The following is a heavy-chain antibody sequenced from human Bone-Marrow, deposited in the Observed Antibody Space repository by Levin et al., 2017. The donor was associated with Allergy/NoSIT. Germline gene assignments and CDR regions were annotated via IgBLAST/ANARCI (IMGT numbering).Heavy chain of an antibody. D-gene: IGHD4-17*01. Sequence: PSETLSLTCIVSGGSISSSSYYWGWIRQPPGKGLEWIGGMFHSGGTYYNPSLKSRVTISVATSKNQFSLKLSSVTAADTAMYYCARHLGYGDYLRFDPWGLGTLVTVSS. CDR1: GGSISSSSYY. CDR3: ARHLGYGDYLRFDP. J-gene: IGHJ5*02. CDR2: MFHSGGT. V-gene: IGHV4-39*01.